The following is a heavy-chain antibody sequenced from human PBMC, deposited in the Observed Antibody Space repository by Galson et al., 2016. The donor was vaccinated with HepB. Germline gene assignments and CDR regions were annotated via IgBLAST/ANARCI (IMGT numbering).Heavy chain of an antibody. J-gene: IGHJ4*03. CDR2: ISNTGSTI. Sequence: SLRLSCAASGFTFRSYEMNWVRQAPGKGLEWVSYISNTGSTIYYADSVKGRFTISRDNAKKSLYLQMSSLRAEDTAIYYCVRGQWLRFTFYFDYWGQGTLYTCYSNNAMNDRVLQMGSLVACGTAIDARVGGKGLRFTFYVGYWSHATLVTVSS. CDR1: GFTFRSYE. CDR3: VRGQWLRFTFYFDYWGQGTLYTCYSNNAMNDRVLQMGSLVACGTAIDARVGGKGLRFTFYVGY. V-gene: IGHV3-48*03. D-gene: IGHD5-12*01.